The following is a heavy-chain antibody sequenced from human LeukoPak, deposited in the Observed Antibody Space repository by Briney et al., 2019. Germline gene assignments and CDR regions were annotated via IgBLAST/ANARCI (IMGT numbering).Heavy chain of an antibody. CDR1: GFTFSNYG. CDR3: AKVVLFSGDYPPFEY. D-gene: IGHD3-22*01. J-gene: IGHJ4*02. V-gene: IGHV3-30*18. CDR2: ISYDGSNE. Sequence: GGSLRLSCTASGFTFSNYGMHWVRQAPGKGLEWVAVISYDGSNEYYADSVKGRFTISRDNSKNTLFLQMNSLRPEGTAVYHCAKVVLFSGDYPPFEYWGQGTVVTVSS.